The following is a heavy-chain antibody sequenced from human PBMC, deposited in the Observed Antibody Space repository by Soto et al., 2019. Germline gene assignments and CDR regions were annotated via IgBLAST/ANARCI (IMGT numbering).Heavy chain of an antibody. CDR2: IYYSGST. Sequence: SETLSLTCTVSGGSISSYYWSWIRQPPGKGLEWIGYIYYSGSTNYNPSLKSRVTISVDTSKNQFSLKLSSVTAADTAVYYCARGLNNDFWSGYYYYYYYMDVWGKGTTVTVSS. CDR1: GGSISSYY. J-gene: IGHJ6*03. CDR3: ARGLNNDFWSGYYYYYYYMDV. V-gene: IGHV4-59*01. D-gene: IGHD3-3*01.